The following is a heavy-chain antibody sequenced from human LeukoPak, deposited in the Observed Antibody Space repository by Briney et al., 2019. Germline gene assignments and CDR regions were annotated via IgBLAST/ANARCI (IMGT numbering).Heavy chain of an antibody. CDR2: ISGSGGST. CDR1: GFTFSNYA. D-gene: IGHD3-10*01. J-gene: IGHJ4*02. V-gene: IGHV3-23*01. Sequence: RSGGSLRLSCAASGFTFSNYAMSWVRQAPGKGLEWVSAISGSGGSTYFADSVKGRLTISKDNSKNTLYLQMNSLRAEDTAVYYCAKVGFGEYLDYWGQGTLVTISS. CDR3: AKVGFGEYLDY.